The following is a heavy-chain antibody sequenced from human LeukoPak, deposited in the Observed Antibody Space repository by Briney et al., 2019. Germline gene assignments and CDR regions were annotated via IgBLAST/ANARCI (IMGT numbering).Heavy chain of an antibody. V-gene: IGHV3-64*01. CDR3: ARCLLVQGYYYGMDV. D-gene: IGHD3-3*01. CDR2: ITSNGDST. Sequence: GGSLRLSCAASGFTFSIYAMHWVRQAPGKGLEYVSSITSNGDSTYYANSVKGRFTISRDNSKNTLHLQMNSLRAEDTAVYYCARCLLVQGYYYGMDVWGQGTTVTVSS. CDR1: GFTFSIYA. J-gene: IGHJ6*02.